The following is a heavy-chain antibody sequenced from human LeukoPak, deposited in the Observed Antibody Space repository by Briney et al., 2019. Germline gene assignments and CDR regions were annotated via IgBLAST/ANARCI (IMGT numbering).Heavy chain of an antibody. D-gene: IGHD2-15*01. V-gene: IGHV1-8*01. CDR3: ARSHTRNGFCGGGRCYPAVWWFDP. J-gene: IGHJ5*02. CDR1: GYTFINND. CDR2: IDPKNGNR. Sequence: ASVKVSCKASGYTFINNDIKWVRQAPGQGLEWMAWIDPKNGNRGYAQNFQGRVTMTTDTSMGTAYMELSSLTSEDTAVYYCARSHTRNGFCGGGRCYPAVWWFDPWGQGTLVIVSS.